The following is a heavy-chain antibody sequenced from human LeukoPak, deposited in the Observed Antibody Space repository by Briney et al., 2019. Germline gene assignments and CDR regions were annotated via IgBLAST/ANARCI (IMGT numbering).Heavy chain of an antibody. D-gene: IGHD3-3*01. Sequence: PGGSLRLSCAASGVTVSSNYMSWVRQAPGKGLEWVSVIYSGGSTYYAASVKGRFTISRDNSKNTLYLQMNSLRAEDTAVYYCAREGPRVSTIFGVVIRVAGRRPPYYYYMDVWGKGTTVTVSS. CDR2: IYSGGST. CDR1: GVTVSSNY. V-gene: IGHV3-66*02. J-gene: IGHJ6*03. CDR3: AREGPRVSTIFGVVIRVAGRRPPYYYYMDV.